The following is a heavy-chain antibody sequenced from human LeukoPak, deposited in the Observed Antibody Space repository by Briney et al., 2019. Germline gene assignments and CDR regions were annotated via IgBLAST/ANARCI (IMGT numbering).Heavy chain of an antibody. Sequence: PSETLSLTCTVSGGSISSSSYYWGWIRQPPGKGLEWIGSIYYSGSTYYNPSLKSRVTISVDTSKNQFSLKLSSVTAADTAVYYCARLQPKLSHSSSHFDYWGQGTLVTVSS. CDR2: IYYSGST. V-gene: IGHV4-39*01. CDR1: GGSISSSSYY. D-gene: IGHD6-13*01. CDR3: ARLQPKLSHSSSHFDY. J-gene: IGHJ4*02.